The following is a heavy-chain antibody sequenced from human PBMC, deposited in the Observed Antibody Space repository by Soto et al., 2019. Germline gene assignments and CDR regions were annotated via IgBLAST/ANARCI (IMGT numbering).Heavy chain of an antibody. CDR2: IYYSGST. CDR3: AREYCSSTSCHNWFNP. CDR1: GGSISSGDYY. J-gene: IGHJ5*02. Sequence: SETLSLTCTVSGGSISSGDYYWSWIRQPPGKGLEWIGYIYYSGSTYYNPSLKSRVTISVDTSKNQFSLKLSSVTAADTAVYYCAREYCSSTSCHNWFNPWGQGTLVTVSS. D-gene: IGHD2-2*01. V-gene: IGHV4-30-4*01.